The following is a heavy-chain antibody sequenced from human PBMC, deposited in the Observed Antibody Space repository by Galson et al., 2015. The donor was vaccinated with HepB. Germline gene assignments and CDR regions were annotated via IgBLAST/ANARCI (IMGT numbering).Heavy chain of an antibody. D-gene: IGHD3-16*02. V-gene: IGHV1-18*04. J-gene: IGHJ4*02. CDR2: ISAYNGTT. CDR3: ARESVMITFGGVIGYYFDY. Sequence: SVKVSCKASGYTFTSYGISWVRQAPGQGLEWMGWISAYNGTTNYAQKLQGRVTMTTDTSTSTAYMELRSLRSDDTAVYYCARESVMITFGGVIGYYFDYWGQGTLVTVSS. CDR1: GYTFTSYG.